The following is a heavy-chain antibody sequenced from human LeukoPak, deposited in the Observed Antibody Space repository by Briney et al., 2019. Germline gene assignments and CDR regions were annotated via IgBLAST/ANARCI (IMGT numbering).Heavy chain of an antibody. Sequence: SETLSLTCIVSGGSISSYYWSWIRQPAGKGLEWIGRIYTSGSTNYNPSLKSRVTMSVDTSKNQFSLKLSSVTAADTAVYYCARDGPSSSWPRMYYFDYWGQGTLVTVSS. CDR2: IYTSGST. D-gene: IGHD6-13*01. CDR3: ARDGPSSSWPRMYYFDY. J-gene: IGHJ4*02. CDR1: GGSISSYY. V-gene: IGHV4-4*07.